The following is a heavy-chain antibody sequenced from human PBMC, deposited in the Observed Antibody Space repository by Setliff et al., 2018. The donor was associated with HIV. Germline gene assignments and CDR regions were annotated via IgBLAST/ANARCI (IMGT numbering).Heavy chain of an antibody. D-gene: IGHD3-22*01. Sequence: PSETRSLTCTVSGGSISSGSYYWSWIRQPAGKGLEWIGRIYTSGSTNYNPSLKSRVTISVDTSKNQFSLKLRSVTAADTAVYYCARETYYYDNPQYYYYYMDVWGKGTTVTVSS. V-gene: IGHV4-61*02. CDR1: GGSISSGSYY. CDR3: ARETYYYDNPQYYYYYMDV. J-gene: IGHJ6*03. CDR2: IYTSGST.